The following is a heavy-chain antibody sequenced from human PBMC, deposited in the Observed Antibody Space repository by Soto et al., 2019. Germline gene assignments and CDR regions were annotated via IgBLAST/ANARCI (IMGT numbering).Heavy chain of an antibody. CDR2: ISGSGGTT. J-gene: IGHJ5*02. CDR3: ARDQTEYCTGGSCYWFDP. D-gene: IGHD2-15*01. CDR1: VLAFGRYA. Sequence: PGGSLRLSCGASVLAFGRYAMSWVRQAPGKGLEWVSTISGSGGTTYYADSVKGRFTISRDNSKDTLYLQMNSLRAEDTAVYYCARDQTEYCTGGSCYWFDPWGQGTLVTVSS. V-gene: IGHV3-23*01.